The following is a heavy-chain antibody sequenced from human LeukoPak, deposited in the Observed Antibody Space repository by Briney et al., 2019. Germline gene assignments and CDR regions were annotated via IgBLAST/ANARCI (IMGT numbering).Heavy chain of an antibody. J-gene: IGHJ5*02. CDR2: INHSGST. V-gene: IGHV4-34*01. Sequence: PGGSLRLSCAASGFTFSNYGMNWVRQPPGKGLEWIGEINHSGSTNYNPSLKSRVTISVDTSKNQFSLKLSSVTAADTAVYYCARGRPGGGGSWFDPWGQGTLVTVSS. CDR3: ARGRPGGGGSWFDP. CDR1: GFTFSNYG. D-gene: IGHD3-10*01.